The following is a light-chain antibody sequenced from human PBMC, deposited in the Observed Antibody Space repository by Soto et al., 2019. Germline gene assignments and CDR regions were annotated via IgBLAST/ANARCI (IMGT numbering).Light chain of an antibody. CDR3: QQYHNWPIT. CDR2: DAS. V-gene: IGKV3D-15*01. Sequence: EIVLTQSPGTLSLSPGERATLSCRASQTVRNNYLAWYQQKPGQAPRLLIYDASTRATGIPARFSGSGSGTDFTLTISGLQSEDFAVYSCQQYHNWPITFGQGTRLEI. CDR1: QTVRNN. J-gene: IGKJ5*01.